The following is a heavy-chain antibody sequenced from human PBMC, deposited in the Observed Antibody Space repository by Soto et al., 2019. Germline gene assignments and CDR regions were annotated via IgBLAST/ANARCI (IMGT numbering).Heavy chain of an antibody. Sequence: QVQLVQSGAEVKKPGASVKVSCKASGYTFIGYYIHWVRQAPGQGLEWMGWIDPNSGGTSYAQKYQGRVTMTRDTSIRPSYMELSRLRSADTAVYYCARAGAGYSPDHALDVRGQGTTVTVSS. CDR2: IDPNSGGT. CDR3: ARAGAGYSPDHALDV. V-gene: IGHV1-2*02. J-gene: IGHJ6*02. D-gene: IGHD5-18*01. CDR1: GYTFIGYY.